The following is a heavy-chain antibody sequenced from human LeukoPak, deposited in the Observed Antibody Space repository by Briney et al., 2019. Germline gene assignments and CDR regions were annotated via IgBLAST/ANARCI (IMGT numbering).Heavy chain of an antibody. CDR3: ARGRFLEWLLMGSGMDV. CDR1: GGSFSGYY. V-gene: IGHV4-34*01. D-gene: IGHD3-3*01. CDR2: INHSGST. Sequence: SETLSLTCAVYGGSFSGYYWSWIRQPPGKGLEWIGEINHSGSTNYNPSLKSRVPISVDTSKNQFSLKLSSVTAADTAVYYCARGRFLEWLLMGSGMDVWGQGTTVTVSS. J-gene: IGHJ6*02.